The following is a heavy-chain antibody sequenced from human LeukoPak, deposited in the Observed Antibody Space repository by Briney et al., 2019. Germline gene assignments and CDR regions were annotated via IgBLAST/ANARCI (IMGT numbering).Heavy chain of an antibody. V-gene: IGHV4-34*01. Sequence: GSLRLSCAASGFTFSSYSMNWVRQPPGKGLEWIGEINHSGSTNYNPSLKSRVTISVDTSKNQFSLKLSSVTAADTAVYYCARRSIAARRFDPWGQGTLVTVSS. J-gene: IGHJ5*02. CDR1: GFTFSSYS. D-gene: IGHD6-6*01. CDR3: ARRSIAARRFDP. CDR2: INHSGST.